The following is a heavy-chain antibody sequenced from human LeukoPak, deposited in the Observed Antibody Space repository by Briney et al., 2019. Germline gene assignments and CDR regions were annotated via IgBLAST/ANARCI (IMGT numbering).Heavy chain of an antibody. CDR2: IYTSGST. J-gene: IGHJ4*02. CDR1: GGSISSSSYY. D-gene: IGHD1-26*01. CDR3: ARGSLVGTGYFDY. Sequence: SETLSLTCTVSGGSISSSSYYWGWIRQPAGKGLEWIGRIYTSGSTNYNPSLKSRVTMSVDTSKNQFSLKLSSVTAADTAVYYCARGSLVGTGYFDYWGQGTLVTVSS. V-gene: IGHV4-61*02.